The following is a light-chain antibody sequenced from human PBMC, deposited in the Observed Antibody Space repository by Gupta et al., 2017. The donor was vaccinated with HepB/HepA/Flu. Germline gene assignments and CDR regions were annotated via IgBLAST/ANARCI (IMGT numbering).Light chain of an antibody. Sequence: SSELTQDPAVSVALGQTVRITCQGDSLRSYYASWYQQKPGQAPVLVIYGKNNRPSGIPDRFSGSSSGNTASLTITGAQAEDEADYNCNSRDSSGNPIGYVFGTGTKVTVL. CDR1: SLRSYY. CDR3: NSRDSSGNPIGYV. J-gene: IGLJ1*01. CDR2: GKN. V-gene: IGLV3-19*01.